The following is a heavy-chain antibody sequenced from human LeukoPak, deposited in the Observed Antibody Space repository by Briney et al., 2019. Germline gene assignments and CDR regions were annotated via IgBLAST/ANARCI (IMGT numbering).Heavy chain of an antibody. CDR1: GDSISSGDYY. D-gene: IGHD4-11*01. J-gene: IGHJ5*02. CDR3: ARYRRSNYVDP. V-gene: IGHV4-31*03. CDR2: IYYSGST. Sequence: SETLSLTCTVSGDSISSGDYYGSRVSHHRGGGREWIGYIYYSGSTYYNPSLKSRITISVDTSKNQFSLNLDSVTAADTAVYYCARYRRSNYVDPWGQGTLVTVSS.